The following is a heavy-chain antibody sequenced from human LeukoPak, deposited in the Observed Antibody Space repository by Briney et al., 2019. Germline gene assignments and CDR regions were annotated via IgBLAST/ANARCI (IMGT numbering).Heavy chain of an antibody. CDR2: IGASGEST. CDR1: GFTFSVAA. Sequence: GGSLRLSCAASGFTFSVAAMTWVRQAPGKGLEWVSLIGASGESTYYADSVKGRFTISRDNSKSTLSLQMNSLRVEDTAMYFCAKDIQLSTWGLGTMVTVSS. J-gene: IGHJ3*01. V-gene: IGHV3-23*01. D-gene: IGHD5-24*01. CDR3: AKDIQLST.